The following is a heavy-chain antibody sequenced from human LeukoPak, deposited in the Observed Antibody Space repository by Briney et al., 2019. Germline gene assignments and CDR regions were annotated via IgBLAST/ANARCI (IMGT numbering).Heavy chain of an antibody. J-gene: IGHJ4*02. V-gene: IGHV4-38-2*02. CDR1: GYSISSGYY. CDR2: IYHSGST. D-gene: IGHD6-19*01. Sequence: PSETLSLTCTVSGYSISSGYYWGWIRQPPGKGLEWIGSIYHSGSTYYNPSLKSRVTISVDTSKNQFSLKLSSVTAADTAVYYCARGPLSSGWYVEPFDYWGQGTLVTVSS. CDR3: ARGPLSSGWYVEPFDY.